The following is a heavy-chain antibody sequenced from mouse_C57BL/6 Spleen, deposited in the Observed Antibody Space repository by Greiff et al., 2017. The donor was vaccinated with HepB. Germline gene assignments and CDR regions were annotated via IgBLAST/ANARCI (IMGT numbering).Heavy chain of an antibody. CDR3: ASRSSQLPYYAMDY. CDR1: GYTFTSYG. Sequence: VKLMESGAELARPGASVKLSCKASGYTFTSYGISWVKQRTGQGLEWIGEIYPRSGNTYYNEKFKGKATLTADKSSSTAYMELRSLTSEDSAVYFCASRSSQLPYYAMDYWGQGTSVTVSS. CDR2: IYPRSGNT. V-gene: IGHV1-81*01. D-gene: IGHD1-1*01. J-gene: IGHJ4*01.